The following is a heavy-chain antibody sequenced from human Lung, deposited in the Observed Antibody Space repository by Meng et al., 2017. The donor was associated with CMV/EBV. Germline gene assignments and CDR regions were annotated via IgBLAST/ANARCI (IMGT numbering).Heavy chain of an antibody. CDR2: IDTGGST. J-gene: IGHJ6*02. CDR3: ARSIGYCSSISCYPEDSGYYYYGMAV. Sequence: GGSLRLXCAASGFTVSRNYMNWVRQAPGKGLEWVSLIDTGGSTYYADSVKGRLTISRDNSKNTLYFEMNSLRVEDTAVYYCARSIGYCSSISCYPEDSGYYYYGMAVWGQGTTVTVSS. D-gene: IGHD2-2*03. V-gene: IGHV3-66*02. CDR1: GFTVSRNY.